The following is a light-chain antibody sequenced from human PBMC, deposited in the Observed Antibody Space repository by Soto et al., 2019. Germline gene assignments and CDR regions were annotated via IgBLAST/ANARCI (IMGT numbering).Light chain of an antibody. V-gene: IGLV2-8*01. Sequence: QSALTQPRSASATPGQPGSIYCTGTSSDVGGYNYVSWYQQHPGKAPKLMIEQINKRPSGVPDRFFGSKSDNTASLTVSGLQADDEADYYCGSYVGGNNYVFGTGTKVTVL. CDR3: GSYVGGNNYV. CDR1: SSDVGGYNY. J-gene: IGLJ1*01. CDR2: QIN.